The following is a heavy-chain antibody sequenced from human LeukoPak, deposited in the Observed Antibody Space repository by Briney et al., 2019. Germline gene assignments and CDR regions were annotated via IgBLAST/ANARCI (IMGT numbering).Heavy chain of an antibody. V-gene: IGHV4-31*03. Sequence: SQTLSLTCTVSGGSISSGGYCWSWIRQHPGKGLEWIGYIYNSGSTYYNPPLTSRVTISVDTSKNQFSLKLSSVTAADTAVYYCAREIYVVREIVIPSYCDYWGQGTLVTVSS. CDR3: AREIYVVREIVIPSYCDY. D-gene: IGHD3-10*01. J-gene: IGHJ4*02. CDR1: GGSISSGGYC. CDR2: IYNSGST.